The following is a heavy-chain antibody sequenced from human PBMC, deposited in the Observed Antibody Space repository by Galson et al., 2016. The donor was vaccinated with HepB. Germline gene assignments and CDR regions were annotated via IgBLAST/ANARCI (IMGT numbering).Heavy chain of an antibody. V-gene: IGHV4-39*01. CDR3: ARREKIVVVVLATRLYTSWFGP. CDR2: ISYSGNT. D-gene: IGHD2-15*01. CDR1: GGSVTINNYY. J-gene: IGHJ5*02. Sequence: SETLSLTCTVSGGSVTINNYYWDWVRQAPGKGLEWTGTISYSGNTDYNPSLKSRVTISVDTSKNQFSLKLTSVTAADTALYYCARREKIVVVVLATRLYTSWFGPWGQGTLVTVSS.